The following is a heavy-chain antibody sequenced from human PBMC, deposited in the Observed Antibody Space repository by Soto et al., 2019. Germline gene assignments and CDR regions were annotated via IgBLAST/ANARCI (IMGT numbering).Heavy chain of an antibody. CDR3: AKDKDVVPRCFDS. CDR2: ITGSGSIK. J-gene: IGHJ4*02. Sequence: GGSLRLSCAASGFIFTRHAMSWVRQAPGKGLEWVSAITGSGSIKYYLDSVEGRFTISRDDSKNTLYLQMDTLRAGDTAVYYCAKDKDVVPRCFDSWGPGTLVTVSS. CDR1: GFIFTRHA. D-gene: IGHD3-16*02. V-gene: IGHV3-23*01.